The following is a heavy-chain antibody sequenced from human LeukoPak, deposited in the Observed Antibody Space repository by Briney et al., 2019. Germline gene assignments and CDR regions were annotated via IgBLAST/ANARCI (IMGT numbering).Heavy chain of an antibody. V-gene: IGHV4-38-2*01. CDR3: ARALGGGYSSGWYYFDY. J-gene: IGHJ4*02. CDR2: IYHSGST. Sequence: SETLSLTCAVSGYSISSGYYWGWIRQPPGKGLEWIGSIYHSGSTYYNPSLKSRVTISVDTSKNQFSLKLSSVTAADPAVYYCARALGGGYSSGWYYFDYWGQGTLVTVSS. CDR1: GYSISSGYY. D-gene: IGHD6-19*01.